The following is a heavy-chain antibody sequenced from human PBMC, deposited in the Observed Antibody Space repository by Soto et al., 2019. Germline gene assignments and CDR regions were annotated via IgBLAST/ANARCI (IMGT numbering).Heavy chain of an antibody. V-gene: IGHV3-48*01. J-gene: IGHJ5*02. CDR2: ISSSSSTI. D-gene: IGHD3-3*01. Sequence: GGSLRLSCAASGFTFSSYSMNWVRQAPGKGLEWVSYISSSSSTIYYADSVKGRFTISRDNAKNSLYLQMNSLRAEDTAVYYCARDLSWPPDRLFGVVIRWFDPWGQGTLVTVPQ. CDR1: GFTFSSYS. CDR3: ARDLSWPPDRLFGVVIRWFDP.